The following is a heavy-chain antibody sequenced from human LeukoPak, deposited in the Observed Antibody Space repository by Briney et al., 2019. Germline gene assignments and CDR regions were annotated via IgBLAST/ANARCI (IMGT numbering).Heavy chain of an antibody. D-gene: IGHD3-10*01. V-gene: IGHV4-59*12. J-gene: IGHJ6*03. CDR3: ARDRVVRGVYYMDV. Sequence: PSETLALTCSVSGGSISGYFWSWIRQPPGKGLEWIGYIYYSGTTSYNPSLKNRVTISVDTSKNQFSLKLSSVTAADTAVYYCARDRVVRGVYYMDVWGKGTTVTVSS. CDR1: GGSISGYF. CDR2: IYYSGTT.